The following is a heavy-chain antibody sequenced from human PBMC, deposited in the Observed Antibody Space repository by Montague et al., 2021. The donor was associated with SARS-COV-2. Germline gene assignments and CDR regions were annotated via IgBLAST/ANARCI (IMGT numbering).Heavy chain of an antibody. CDR2: IYWDDDK. D-gene: IGHD3-9*01. CDR3: VKLGSALLTGYYDAVAV. V-gene: IGHV2-5*02. J-gene: IGHJ3*01. CDR1: GFSLYTSGVG. Sequence: PALVPPPPPLTLTCTFSGFSLYTSGVGVGWIRQPPGKALEWLALIYWDDDKRYTPSVKTRLTITKDTFENQVVLTMATMHPVDTAPYYWVKLGSALLTGYYDAVAVWGTGTLVTVSS.